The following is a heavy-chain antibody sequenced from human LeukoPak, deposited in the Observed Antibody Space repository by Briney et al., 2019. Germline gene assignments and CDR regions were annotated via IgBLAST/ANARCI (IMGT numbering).Heavy chain of an antibody. CDR1: GNSLNNYH. V-gene: IGHV1-8*02. J-gene: IGHJ5*02. Sequence: GASVKVSCKASGNSLNNYHMHWVRQATGQGLEWMGWMNPNSGNTGYAQKFQGRVTMTRNTSISTAYMGLSSLRSEDTAVYYCARAVPGAYCGGDCYSRNNWFDPWGQGTLVTVSS. CDR2: MNPNSGNT. CDR3: ARAVPGAYCGGDCYSRNNWFDP. D-gene: IGHD2-21*02.